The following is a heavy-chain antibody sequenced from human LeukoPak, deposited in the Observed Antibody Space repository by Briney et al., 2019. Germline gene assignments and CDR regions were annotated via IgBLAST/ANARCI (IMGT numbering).Heavy chain of an antibody. CDR1: GFTFSNAW. V-gene: IGHV3-15*01. Sequence: GGSLRLSCAASGFTFSNAWMSWVRQAPGKGLERVGRIKSKTDGGTTDYAAPVKGRFTISRDDSKNTLYLQMNSLKTEDTAVYYCTTGRLGIGDYFDYWGQGTLVTVSS. D-gene: IGHD7-27*01. CDR2: IKSKTDGGTT. J-gene: IGHJ4*02. CDR3: TTGRLGIGDYFDY.